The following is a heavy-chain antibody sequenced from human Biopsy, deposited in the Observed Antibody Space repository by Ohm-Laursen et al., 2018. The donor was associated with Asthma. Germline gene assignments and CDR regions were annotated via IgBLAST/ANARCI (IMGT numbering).Heavy chain of an antibody. CDR2: VFWSGST. J-gene: IGHJ6*02. CDR1: GAYIGTPDYH. CDR3: ARVVSYGDIYFGIDV. D-gene: IGHD4-17*01. V-gene: IGHV4-30-4*01. Sequence: TLSLTCTVSGAYIGTPDYHWSWIRQSPGKGPEWIGFVFWSGSTHYSRSLERRVSISIDTATNEFSMKLWSVTPADTAVYFCARVVSYGDIYFGIDVWGPGNTVVVS.